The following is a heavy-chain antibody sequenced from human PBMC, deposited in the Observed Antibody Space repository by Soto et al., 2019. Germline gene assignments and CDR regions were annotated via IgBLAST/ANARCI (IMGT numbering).Heavy chain of an antibody. CDR2: ISAYNGNT. CDR1: GHTFTSYG. V-gene: IGHV1-18*01. J-gene: IGHJ3*01. D-gene: IGHD6-6*01. Sequence: QVRLVQSRAELKEPGASVKVSCKASGHTFTSYGVSWVRQAPGQGLEWMGWISAYNGNTFHAKKVQGRVTMSTDTSTTTAYMELRSLRSDDTAVYYCARGSSTRPGATPFDVWGQGTMVTVSS. CDR3: ARGSSTRPGATPFDV.